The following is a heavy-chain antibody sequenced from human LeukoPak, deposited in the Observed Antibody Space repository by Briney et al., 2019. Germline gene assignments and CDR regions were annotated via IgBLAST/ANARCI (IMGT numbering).Heavy chain of an antibody. J-gene: IGHJ6*03. D-gene: IGHD5-18*01. CDR3: ARAGFYGYGYYYYMDV. CDR2: ISSSGSTI. Sequence: LSLTCAVYGGSFSGYYMSWIRQAPGKGLEWVSYISSSGSTIYYADSVKGRFTISRDNAKNSLYLQMNSLRAEDTAVYYCARAGFYGYGYYYYMDVWGKGTTVTVSS. CDR1: GGSFSGYY. V-gene: IGHV3-11*04.